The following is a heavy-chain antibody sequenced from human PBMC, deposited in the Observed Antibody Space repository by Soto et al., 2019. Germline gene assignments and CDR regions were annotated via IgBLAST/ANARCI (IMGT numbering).Heavy chain of an antibody. CDR2: ISSSSSYI. D-gene: IGHD6-13*01. V-gene: IGHV3-21*04. Sequence: AGGSLRLSCAASGFTFSSYSMNWVRQAPGKRLEWVSSISSSSSYIYYADSVKGRFTISRDNAKNSLYLQMNSLRAEDTAGYYCARVHIAAHPQRGWYRWFDPWGQGTLVTVSS. CDR1: GFTFSSYS. CDR3: ARVHIAAHPQRGWYRWFDP. J-gene: IGHJ5*02.